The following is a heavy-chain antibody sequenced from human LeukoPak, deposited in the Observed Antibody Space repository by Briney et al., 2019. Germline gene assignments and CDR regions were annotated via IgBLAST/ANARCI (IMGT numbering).Heavy chain of an antibody. J-gene: IGHJ4*02. V-gene: IGHV3-30*18. CDR1: GFTLSNYG. CDR3: AKDYYFDY. CDR2: ISYDGSNK. Sequence: PGRSLRLSCAASGFTLSNYGMHWVRQAPGKGLEWVAVISYDGSNKYYADSVKGRFTISRDNSRSTLYLQMNSLRAEDTAVYYCAKDYYFDYWGQGTLVTVSS.